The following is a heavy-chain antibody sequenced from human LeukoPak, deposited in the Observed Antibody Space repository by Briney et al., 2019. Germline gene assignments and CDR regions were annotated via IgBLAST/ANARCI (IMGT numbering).Heavy chain of an antibody. D-gene: IGHD4-11*01. CDR1: GFTFSSYS. J-gene: IGHJ3*02. CDR3: ARGYSNYGYAFDI. Sequence: GGSLRLSCAASGFTFSSYSMNWVRQAPGKGLEWVSSISSSSSYIYYVETVKGRFTISRDNARNSLYLQMNSLRAEDTAVYYCARGYSNYGYAFDIWGQGTMVTVSS. V-gene: IGHV3-21*01. CDR2: ISSSSSYI.